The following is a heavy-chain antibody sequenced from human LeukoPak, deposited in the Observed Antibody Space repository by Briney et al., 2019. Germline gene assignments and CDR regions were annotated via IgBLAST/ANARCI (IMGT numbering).Heavy chain of an antibody. Sequence: SETLSLTCAVYGGSFSGYYWSWIRQPPGKGLEWIGEINHRGSTNYNPSLKSRVTISVDTSKNQFSLKLSSVTAADTAVYYCARGLQGSSGWYSGWGQGTLVTVSS. D-gene: IGHD6-19*01. V-gene: IGHV4-34*01. CDR2: INHRGST. J-gene: IGHJ4*02. CDR3: ARGLQGSSGWYSG. CDR1: GGSFSGYY.